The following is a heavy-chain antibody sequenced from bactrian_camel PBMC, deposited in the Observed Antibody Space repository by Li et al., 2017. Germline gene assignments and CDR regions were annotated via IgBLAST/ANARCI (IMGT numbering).Heavy chain of an antibody. V-gene: IGHV3S28*01. Sequence: QLVESGGGLVQPGGSLRLSCAASGFVFSINSMSWVRQAPGMGLEWVSTINPWGDNADYADSVSGRFTISRDNAQNTLYLQMNSLIPEDTGTYYCAIGSGVGGARGQGTQVTVS. CDR2: INPWGDNA. D-gene: IGHD5*01. J-gene: IGHJ4*01. CDR3: AIGSGVGGA. CDR1: GFVFSINS.